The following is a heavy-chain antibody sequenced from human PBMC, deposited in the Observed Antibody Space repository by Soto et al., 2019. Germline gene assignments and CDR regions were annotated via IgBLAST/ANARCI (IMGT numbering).Heavy chain of an antibody. Sequence: EVQLVESGGGLVKPGGSLRLSCAASGFTFSSYSMNWVRQAPGKGLEWVSSISSSSSYIYYADSVKGRFTISRDNAKNXRYLQMNSLRAEDTAVYYCARDVVVVPAAIHWFDPWGQGTLVTVSS. V-gene: IGHV3-21*01. D-gene: IGHD2-2*01. CDR2: ISSSSSYI. J-gene: IGHJ5*02. CDR3: ARDVVVVPAAIHWFDP. CDR1: GFTFSSYS.